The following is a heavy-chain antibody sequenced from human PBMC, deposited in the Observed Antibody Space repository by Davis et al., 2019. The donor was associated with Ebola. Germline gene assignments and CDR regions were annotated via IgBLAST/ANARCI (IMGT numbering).Heavy chain of an antibody. CDR2: INHSGSA. D-gene: IGHD3-22*01. Sequence: SETLSLTCAVYGGSFNAHYWNWIRQPPGKGLEWIGEINHSGSANFNPSLKSRVAISVDTSKNQFSLKLTSVTAADTAVYYCARHELYYYDSSGYYHTNWFDPWGQGTLVTVSS. J-gene: IGHJ5*02. V-gene: IGHV4-34*01. CDR1: GGSFNAHY. CDR3: ARHELYYYDSSGYYHTNWFDP.